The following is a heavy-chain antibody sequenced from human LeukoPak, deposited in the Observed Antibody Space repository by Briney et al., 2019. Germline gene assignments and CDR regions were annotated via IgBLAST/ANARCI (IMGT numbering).Heavy chain of an antibody. CDR3: ARDGSGLGSGSSTGWGAFDI. CDR2: IIPILGIA. J-gene: IGHJ3*02. D-gene: IGHD1-26*01. CDR1: GGTFSSYS. V-gene: IGHV1-69*04. Sequence: SVKVSCKASGGTFSSYSISWVRQAPGQGLEWRGRIIPILGIANYAQKFQGRVKITADTSTSKAYMELSSIRSEDTAVYYCARDGSGLGSGSSTGWGAFDIWGQGTMVTVSS.